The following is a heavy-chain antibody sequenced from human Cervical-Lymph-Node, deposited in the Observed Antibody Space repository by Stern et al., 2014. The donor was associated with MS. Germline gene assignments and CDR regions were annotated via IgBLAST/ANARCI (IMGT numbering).Heavy chain of an antibody. V-gene: IGHV1-2*02. J-gene: IGHJ5*02. CDR2: INPASGDT. CDR3: VRDFYDSAGNHNYFDP. CDR1: GYTLTDYY. Sequence: VHLVESGAEVKKPGASMKVSCRASGYTLTDYYMHWVRQAPGKGLEWMGWINPASGDTNYAQKFQGRVTMTRDTSIGSAYMELSRLTSDDTAVYYCVRDFYDSAGNHNYFDPGGRGPLVTVSS. D-gene: IGHD3-22*01.